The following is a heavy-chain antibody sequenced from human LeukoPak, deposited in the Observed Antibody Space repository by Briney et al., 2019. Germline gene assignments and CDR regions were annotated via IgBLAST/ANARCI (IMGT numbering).Heavy chain of an antibody. J-gene: IGHJ4*02. Sequence: PRGSLRLSRAASGFNVSSNYMTWVRPAPRKGLGWVSVIYRGGSNYYADSVGGRFTISSHNYSDTMYLQTNSLRTEDTAVYYCARTLRGGKFDYWGQGTLVTVSS. V-gene: IGHV3-53*04. CDR2: IYRGGSN. D-gene: IGHD4-23*01. CDR1: GFNVSSNY. CDR3: ARTLRGGKFDY.